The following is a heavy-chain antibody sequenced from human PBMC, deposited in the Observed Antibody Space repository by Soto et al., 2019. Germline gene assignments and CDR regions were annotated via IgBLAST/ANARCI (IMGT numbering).Heavy chain of an antibody. J-gene: IGHJ4*02. V-gene: IGHV3-23*01. CDR1: GFTFSSYA. Sequence: EVQLLESGGGLVQPGGSLRLSCAASGFTFSSYAMSWVRQAPGKGLEWVSAISGSGGSTYYADSVKGRFTISRDNSKNTLYLQMNSLRAKDTAVYYCAKANPPYCSGGSCPFDYWGQGTLVTVSS. CDR3: AKANPPYCSGGSCPFDY. CDR2: ISGSGGST. D-gene: IGHD2-15*01.